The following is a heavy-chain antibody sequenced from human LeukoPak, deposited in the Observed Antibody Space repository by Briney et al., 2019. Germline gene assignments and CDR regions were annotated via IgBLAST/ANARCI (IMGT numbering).Heavy chain of an antibody. Sequence: GGSLRLSCAASGFTFSSYWMHWVRQAPGKGLVWVSRINSDGSSTSYVDSVEGRFTISRDNAKNTLYLQMNSLRAEDTAVYYCARATGYSYGYSRFDYWGQGTLVTVSS. D-gene: IGHD5-18*01. V-gene: IGHV3-74*01. CDR2: INSDGSST. CDR3: ARATGYSYGYSRFDY. CDR1: GFTFSSYW. J-gene: IGHJ4*02.